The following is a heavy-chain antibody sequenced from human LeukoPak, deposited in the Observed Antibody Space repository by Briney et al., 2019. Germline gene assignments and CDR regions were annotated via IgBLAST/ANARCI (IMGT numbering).Heavy chain of an antibody. J-gene: IGHJ5*02. CDR1: GGTFSSYD. Sequence: ASVKVSCKASGGTFSSYDISWVRQAPGQGREGMGRIIPILGIANYAQKFQGRVTITADKYSSTAYMELSSLRSEDTDVYYCAILGYCSSTSCYEDDTTKKNWFDPWGQGTLVTVSS. CDR3: AILGYCSSTSCYEDDTTKKNWFDP. D-gene: IGHD2-2*01. CDR2: IIPILGIA. V-gene: IGHV1-69*04.